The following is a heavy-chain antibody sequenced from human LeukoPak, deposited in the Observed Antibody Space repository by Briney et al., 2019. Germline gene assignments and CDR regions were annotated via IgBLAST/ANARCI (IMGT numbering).Heavy chain of an antibody. D-gene: IGHD3-22*01. J-gene: IGHJ4*02. CDR3: ARSYYYDSSGYYSPFDY. Sequence: ASVKVSCKASGYTFTGYYMHWVRQAPGQGLECRGWINPNSGGTNYAQKFQGRVTMTSDTSISTAYMELSRLRADNTAVYYRARSYYYDSSGYYSPFDYWGQGTLVTVSS. V-gene: IGHV1-2*02. CDR2: INPNSGGT. CDR1: GYTFTGYY.